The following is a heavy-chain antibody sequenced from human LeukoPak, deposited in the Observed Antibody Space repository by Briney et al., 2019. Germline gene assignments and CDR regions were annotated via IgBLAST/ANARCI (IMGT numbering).Heavy chain of an antibody. V-gene: IGHV3-7*01. D-gene: IGHD3-9*01. CDR1: GFTFSSYG. J-gene: IGHJ4*02. CDR3: ARVEQSLRYFDWLLSQYYFDY. Sequence: GGSLRLSCAASGFTFSSYGLSWVRQAPGKGLEWVANIKQDGSEKYYVDSVKGRFTISRDNAKNSLYLQMNSLRAEDTAVYYCARVEQSLRYFDWLLSQYYFDYWGQGTLVTVSS. CDR2: IKQDGSEK.